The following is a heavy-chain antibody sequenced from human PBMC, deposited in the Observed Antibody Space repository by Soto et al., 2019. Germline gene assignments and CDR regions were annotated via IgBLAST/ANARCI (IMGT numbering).Heavy chain of an antibody. CDR1: GASINTYY. CDR2: IHNSGTT. Sequence: QVRLQESGPGLVKPSETLSLTCTVSGASINTYYLAWIRQPPGKGLEWIGYIHNSGTTDYNPSLMSRVPMSVDTSKRQFSLKLSSVTAADTAVYYCARDYGAGSYGIDYWGQGTLVTVSS. D-gene: IGHD3-10*01. V-gene: IGHV4-59*01. CDR3: ARDYGAGSYGIDY. J-gene: IGHJ4*02.